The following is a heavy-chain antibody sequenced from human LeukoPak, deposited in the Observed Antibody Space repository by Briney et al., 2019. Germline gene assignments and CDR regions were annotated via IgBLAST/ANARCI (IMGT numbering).Heavy chain of an antibody. D-gene: IGHD1-26*01. J-gene: IGHJ3*02. CDR1: GFTFNTYT. CDR3: ARDFEGGTTSPAAFDI. Sequence: RGSLRLSCAASGFTFNTYTMNWVRQAPGKGLEWVSSISSSSSYIYYADSMKGRFIISRDNAKNSLYLQMNSLRAEDTAVYYCARDFEGGTTSPAAFDIWGQGTTVTVSS. V-gene: IGHV3-21*01. CDR2: ISSSSSYI.